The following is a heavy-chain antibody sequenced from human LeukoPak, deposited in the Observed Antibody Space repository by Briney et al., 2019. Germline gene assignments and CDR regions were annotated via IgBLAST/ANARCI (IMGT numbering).Heavy chain of an antibody. J-gene: IGHJ4*02. CDR1: GGSISSRSHY. CDR2: IYYGGSA. V-gene: IGHV4-39*01. CDR3: ARSGWFAPHDY. Sequence: SETLSLTCTVSGGSISSRSHYWAWIRQPPGKGLEGIGNIYYGGSAYYNPSLKRRVTISVDTYKNQFSLKLSSVTATDTAVYYCARSGWFAPHDYWGQGSLVTVSS. D-gene: IGHD6-19*01.